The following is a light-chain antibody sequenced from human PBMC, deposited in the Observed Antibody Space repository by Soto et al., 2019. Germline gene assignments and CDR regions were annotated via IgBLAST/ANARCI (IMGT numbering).Light chain of an antibody. CDR3: QQYGSSAPIT. CDR2: GAV. V-gene: IGKV3-20*01. J-gene: IGKJ5*01. Sequence: EIVLTQSPGTLSLSPGERATLSCRAIQIVASHYLAWYQQKPGQASRLLIYGAVYRATGVPDRFSGSGSETDFTLTISRLEPEDFALYYCQQYGSSAPITFGQGTRLEIK. CDR1: QIVASHY.